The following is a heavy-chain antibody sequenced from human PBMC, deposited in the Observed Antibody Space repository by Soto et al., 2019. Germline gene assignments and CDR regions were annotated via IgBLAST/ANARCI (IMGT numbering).Heavy chain of an antibody. V-gene: IGHV4-61*08. CDR2: IYYNGST. CDR1: GGSVSSGGYY. Sequence: VQLQESGPGLVKASETLSLTCTVSGGSVSSGGYYWSWIRQPPGKGLEWIGFIYYNGSTNFNPSLKRRVTISVDTSKNQFSLKLRSVTAADTAFYYCARWRHDYGDQNWFDPWGPETQVTVSS. CDR3: ARWRHDYGDQNWFDP. J-gene: IGHJ5*02. D-gene: IGHD4-17*01.